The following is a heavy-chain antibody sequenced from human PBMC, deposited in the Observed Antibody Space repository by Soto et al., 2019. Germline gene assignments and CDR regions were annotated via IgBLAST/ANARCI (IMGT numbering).Heavy chain of an antibody. Sequence: GGSLRLSCVVSGFTFSNFWMSWVRQAPGEGLEWVANIRPDGSEQQYVDYVKGRFTISRDNAKNSLYLQMYSLRADDTAVYYCARYSRSSLDVYWGRGTLVTVSS. D-gene: IGHD2-21*01. CDR2: IRPDGSEQ. J-gene: IGHJ4*02. CDR3: ARYSRSSLDVY. V-gene: IGHV3-7*01. CDR1: GFTFSNFW.